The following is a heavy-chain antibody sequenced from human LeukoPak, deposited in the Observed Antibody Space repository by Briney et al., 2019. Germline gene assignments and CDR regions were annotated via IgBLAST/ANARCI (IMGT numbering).Heavy chain of an antibody. CDR2: ISYDGSNK. CDR3: ARYYDNYYYYMDV. V-gene: IGHV3-30*04. CDR1: GFTFSSYA. Sequence: GRSLRLSCAASGFTFSSYAMHWVRQAPGKGLEWVALISYDGSNKYYADSVKGRFTISRDNSKNTLYLQMNSLRAEDTAVYYCARYYDNYYYYMDVWGKGTTVTVSS. D-gene: IGHD3-3*01. J-gene: IGHJ6*03.